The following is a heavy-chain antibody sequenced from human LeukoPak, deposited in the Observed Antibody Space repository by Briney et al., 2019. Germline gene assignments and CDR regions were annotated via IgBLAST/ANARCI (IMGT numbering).Heavy chain of an antibody. Sequence: SVKVSCKASGGTFSSYAISWVRQAPGQGLEWMGGIIPIFGTANYAQKFQGRVTITTDESTSTACMELSSLRSEDTAVYYCARGVPYYDFWSGYYETDYYYYMDVWGKGTTVTVSS. CDR2: IIPIFGTA. CDR1: GGTFSSYA. D-gene: IGHD3-3*01. J-gene: IGHJ6*03. V-gene: IGHV1-69*05. CDR3: ARGVPYYDFWSGYYETDYYYYMDV.